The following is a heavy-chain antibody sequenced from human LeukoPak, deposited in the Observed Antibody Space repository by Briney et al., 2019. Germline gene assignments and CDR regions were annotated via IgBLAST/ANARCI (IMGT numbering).Heavy chain of an antibody. CDR2: ISGHNRNT. V-gene: IGHV1-18*01. D-gene: IGHD2-2*01. Sequence: ASVKVSFKASGYTFTVYGINWVRQAPGQGLEWMGWISGHNRNTNYAQSLQGRVTMTTDAPTATAYMELRSLRSDDTAVYYCAREYCDTRRCYGGDYCGRGTLVTVSS. J-gene: IGHJ4*01. CDR3: AREYCDTRRCYGGDY. CDR1: GYTFTVYG.